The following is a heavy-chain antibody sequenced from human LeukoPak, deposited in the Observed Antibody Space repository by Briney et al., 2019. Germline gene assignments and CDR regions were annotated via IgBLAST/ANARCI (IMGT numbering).Heavy chain of an antibody. Sequence: PGRSLRLSCAASEFTFSSYAMHWVRQAPGKGLEWVAVISNDGRNKYNADSVKGRFTISRDNSKNTLYLQMNSLRAEDTAVYYCARETYDILTGYYTGFDYWGQGTLVTVSS. D-gene: IGHD3-9*01. CDR3: ARETYDILTGYYTGFDY. CDR2: ISNDGRNK. V-gene: IGHV3-30*04. CDR1: EFTFSSYA. J-gene: IGHJ4*02.